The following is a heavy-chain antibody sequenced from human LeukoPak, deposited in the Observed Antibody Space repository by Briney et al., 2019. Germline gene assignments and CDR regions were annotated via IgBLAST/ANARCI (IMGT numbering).Heavy chain of an antibody. D-gene: IGHD4-17*01. J-gene: IGHJ6*02. CDR1: GGSFSGYY. V-gene: IGHV4-34*01. CDR3: ASSIWVASTVTTLNYFYGMDV. CDR2: INHSGST. Sequence: LSETLSLTCAVYGGSFSGYYWSWIRQPPGKGLEWIGEINHSGSTNYNPSLKSRVTISVDTSKNQFSLKLSSVTAADTAVYYCASSIWVASTVTTLNYFYGMDVWGQGTTVTVSS.